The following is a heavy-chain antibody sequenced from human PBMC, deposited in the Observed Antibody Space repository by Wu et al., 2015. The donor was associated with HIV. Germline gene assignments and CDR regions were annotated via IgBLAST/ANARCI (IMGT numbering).Heavy chain of an antibody. V-gene: IGHV1-8*02. D-gene: IGHD1-14*01. CDR1: GYTFNVFN. CDR3: VRVRVLMTSAEMMEYFQY. J-gene: IGHJ1*01. CDR2: MNPKSGSA. Sequence: QVQLLQSGAEVRKPGASVKVSCKVSGYTFNVFNINWVRQISGLRLEWMGWMNPKSGSAGYSQKFQGRVSMTRDTSISTAYLEVNSLASEDTAVYYCVRVRVLMTSAEMMEYFQYWGQGTLVIVSS.